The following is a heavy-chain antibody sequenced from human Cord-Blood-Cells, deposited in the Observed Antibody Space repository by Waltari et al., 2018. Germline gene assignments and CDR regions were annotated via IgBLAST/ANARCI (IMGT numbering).Heavy chain of an antibody. D-gene: IGHD6-13*01. CDR2: IYYSVRT. J-gene: IGHJ4*02. CDR3: ARPRYSSSWYVDY. Sequence: QLQLQESAPGLVKPSETLSPTCTVSGGSISSSSYYWGWFRQPPAKGLECIGSIYYSVRTYYNPSLKSGVTISVDTSKNQFSRKLSSVTAADTAVYYCARPRYSSSWYVDYWGQGTLVTVSS. CDR1: GGSISSSSYY. V-gene: IGHV4-39*01.